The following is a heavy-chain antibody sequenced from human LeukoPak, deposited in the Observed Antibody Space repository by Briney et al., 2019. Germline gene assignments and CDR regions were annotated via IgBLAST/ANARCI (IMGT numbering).Heavy chain of an antibody. V-gene: IGHV1-2*02. Sequence: ASVKVPCKASGYTFTGYYMHLVRQAPGQGLEGMGWINPNSGGTNYAQKFQGRVTMTRDTSISTAYMELSRLRSDDTAVYYCARCHWNYRALDYWGQGTLVTVSS. J-gene: IGHJ4*02. CDR3: ARCHWNYRALDY. D-gene: IGHD1-7*01. CDR1: GYTFTGYY. CDR2: INPNSGGT.